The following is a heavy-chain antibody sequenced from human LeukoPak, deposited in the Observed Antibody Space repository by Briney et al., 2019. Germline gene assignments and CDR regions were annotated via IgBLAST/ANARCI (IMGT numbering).Heavy chain of an antibody. CDR2: ISSSSSYV. Sequence: GGSLRLSCAASGFTFSSYSMNWVRQAPGKGLEWVSSISSSSSYVYYADSVKGRFTISRDNAKNSLYLQMSSLRAEDTAVYYCARDPGYSYGYGVWGQGTLVTVSS. D-gene: IGHD5-18*01. V-gene: IGHV3-21*01. J-gene: IGHJ4*02. CDR3: ARDPGYSYGYGV. CDR1: GFTFSSYS.